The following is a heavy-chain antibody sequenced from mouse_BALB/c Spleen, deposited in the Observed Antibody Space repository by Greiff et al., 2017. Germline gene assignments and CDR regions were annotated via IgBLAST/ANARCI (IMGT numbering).Heavy chain of an antibody. D-gene: IGHD2-10*02. V-gene: IGHV1-87*01. Sequence: QVQLQQSGAELARPGASVKLSCKASGYTFTSYWMQWVKQRPGQGLEWIGAIYPGDGDTRYTQKFKGKATLTADKSSSTAYMQLSSLASEDSAVYYCARAYGNNWYFDVWGAGTTVTVSS. CDR2: IYPGDGDT. CDR1: GYTFTSYW. CDR3: ARAYGNNWYFDV. J-gene: IGHJ1*01.